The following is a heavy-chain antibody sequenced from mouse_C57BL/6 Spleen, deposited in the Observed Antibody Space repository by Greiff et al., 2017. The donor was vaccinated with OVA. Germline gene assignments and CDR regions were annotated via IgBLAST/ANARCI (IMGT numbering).Heavy chain of an antibody. J-gene: IGHJ3*01. CDR1: GYTFTDYY. D-gene: IGHD4-1*01. V-gene: IGHV1-26*01. CDR3: ARFLTGVFAY. Sequence: EVKLQQSGPELVKPGASVKISCKASGYTFTDYYMNWVKQSHGKSLEWIGDINPNNGGTSYNQKFKGKATLTVDKSSSTAYMELRSLTSEDSAVYYCARFLTGVFAYWGQGTLVTVSA. CDR2: INPNNGGT.